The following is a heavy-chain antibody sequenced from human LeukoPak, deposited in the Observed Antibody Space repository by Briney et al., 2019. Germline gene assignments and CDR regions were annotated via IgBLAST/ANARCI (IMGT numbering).Heavy chain of an antibody. D-gene: IGHD3-22*01. CDR2: IYSGGST. V-gene: IGHV3-66*01. CDR1: GFTVSSNY. J-gene: IGHJ3*02. Sequence: PGGSLRLSCAASGFTVSSNYMSWVRQAPGKGLEWVSVIYSGGSTYYADSVKGRFTISRDNSKNTLYLQMNSLRAEDTAVYYCARTDSPFNYYDPQWPEEDAFDIWGQGTMVTVSS. CDR3: ARTDSPFNYYDPQWPEEDAFDI.